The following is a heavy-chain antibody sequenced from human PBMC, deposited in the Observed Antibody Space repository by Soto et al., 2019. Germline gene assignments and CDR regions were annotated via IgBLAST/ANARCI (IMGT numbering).Heavy chain of an antibody. V-gene: IGHV3-30-3*01. Sequence: PGGSLRLSCAASGFTFSSYAMHWVRQAPGKGLEWVAVISYDGSNKYYADSVKGRFTIFRDNSKTTLYLQMNSLRAEDTAVYYCARGDYLDSSGPFSDAFDNWGQGTMDNV. CDR2: ISYDGSNK. CDR1: GFTFSSYA. J-gene: IGHJ3*02. CDR3: ARGDYLDSSGPFSDAFDN. D-gene: IGHD3-22*01.